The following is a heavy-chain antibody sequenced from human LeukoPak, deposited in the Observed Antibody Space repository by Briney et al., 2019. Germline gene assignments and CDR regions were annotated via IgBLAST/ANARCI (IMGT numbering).Heavy chain of an antibody. CDR3: ATGRYDILTGPPYNWFDP. CDR2: FDPEDGET. Sequence: ASVKVSCKVSGYTLTELPMHWVRQAPGKGLEWMGGFDPEDGETIYAQKFQGRVTMTEDTSTDTAYMELSSLRSEDTAVYYCATGRYDILTGPPYNWFDPWGQGTLVTVSS. V-gene: IGHV1-24*01. J-gene: IGHJ5*02. D-gene: IGHD3-9*01. CDR1: GYTLTELP.